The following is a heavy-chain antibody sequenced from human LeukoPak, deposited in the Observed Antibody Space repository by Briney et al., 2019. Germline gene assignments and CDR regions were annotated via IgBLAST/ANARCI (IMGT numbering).Heavy chain of an antibody. CDR1: GDSISSSY. V-gene: IGHV4-59*08. J-gene: IGHJ3*01. Sequence: PSETLSLTCTVSGDSISSSYWSWIRQPPGKGLEWIGYIYYSGGTRYNPSLKSRLTISVDTSKNQFSLKLSSVTAADTAVYYCAIHGVYNWNDYAFDVWGQGTMVTVSS. CDR2: IYYSGGT. D-gene: IGHD1-1*01. CDR3: AIHGVYNWNDYAFDV.